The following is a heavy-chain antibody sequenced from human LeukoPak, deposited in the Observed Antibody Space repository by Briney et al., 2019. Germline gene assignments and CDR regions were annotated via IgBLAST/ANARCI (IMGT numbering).Heavy chain of an antibody. CDR2: IYYSGSA. D-gene: IGHD3-16*01. CDR3: ARGLSLGTSFDY. J-gene: IGHJ4*02. Sequence: PSETLSLTCTVSGGSVNSGAYYWSWIRQPPGKGLEWIGNIYYSGSAYYNPSLKSRVSISVDRSKNQFSLKLSSVTAADTAVYYCARGLSLGTSFDYWGQGTRVTVSS. V-gene: IGHV4-39*07. CDR1: GGSVNSGAYY.